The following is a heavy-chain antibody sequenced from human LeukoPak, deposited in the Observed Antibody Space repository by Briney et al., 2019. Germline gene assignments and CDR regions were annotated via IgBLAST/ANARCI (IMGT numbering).Heavy chain of an antibody. V-gene: IGHV4-30-2*01. CDR1: GGSISSGGYS. J-gene: IGHJ5*02. Sequence: SETLSLTCAVSGGSISSGGYSWSWIRQPPGKGLEWIGYIYHSGSTYYNPSLKSRVTISVDRSKNQFSLKLSSVTAADTAVYYCARDSHLGINRWGQGTLVTVSS. CDR2: IYHSGST. CDR3: ARDSHLGINR. D-gene: IGHD7-27*01.